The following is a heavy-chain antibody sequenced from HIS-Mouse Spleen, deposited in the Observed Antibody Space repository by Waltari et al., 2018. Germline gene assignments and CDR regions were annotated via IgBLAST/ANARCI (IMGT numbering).Heavy chain of an antibody. J-gene: IGHJ3*02. D-gene: IGHD3-22*01. CDR2: IKSKTEGGTR. V-gene: IGHV3-15*01. CDR1: GFTFSNAW. Sequence: EVQLVEAGGGLVKPGGSLRLSLSASGFTFSNAWMRWVRQARWKVRVGVGRIKSKTEGGTRDYAAPVKGRFTISRDDSKNTLYLQMNSLKTEDTAVYYCTRNYYDSSGYFRNAFDIWGQGTMVTVSS. CDR3: TRNYYDSSGYFRNAFDI.